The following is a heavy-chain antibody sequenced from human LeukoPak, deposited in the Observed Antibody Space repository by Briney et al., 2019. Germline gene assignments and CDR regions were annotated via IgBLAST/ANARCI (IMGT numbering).Heavy chain of an antibody. CDR2: IRYDGSNK. CDR3: ARKGAGYSGYGIDY. D-gene: IGHD5-12*01. V-gene: IGHV3-30*02. J-gene: IGHJ4*02. CDR1: GFTFSSYG. Sequence: GGSLRLSCAASGFTFSSYGTHWVRQAPGKGLEWVAFIRYDGSNKYYADSVKGRFTISRDNAKNSLYLQMNSLRAEDTAVYYCARKGAGYSGYGIDYWGQGTLVTVSS.